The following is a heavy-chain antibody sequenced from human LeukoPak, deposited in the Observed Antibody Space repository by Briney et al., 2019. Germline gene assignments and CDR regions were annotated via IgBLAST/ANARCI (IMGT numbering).Heavy chain of an antibody. V-gene: IGHV4-34*01. CDR3: ASYAKDIVVLPAASIYWYFDL. CDR2: INHSGST. D-gene: IGHD2-2*01. CDR1: GGSYSGYY. Sequence: SETLSLTCAVYGGSYSGYYWSWIRQPPGKGLEWIGEINHSGSTNYNPSLKSRVTISVDTSKNQFSLKLSSVTAADTAVYYCASYAKDIVVLPAASIYWYFDLWGRGTLVTVSS. J-gene: IGHJ2*01.